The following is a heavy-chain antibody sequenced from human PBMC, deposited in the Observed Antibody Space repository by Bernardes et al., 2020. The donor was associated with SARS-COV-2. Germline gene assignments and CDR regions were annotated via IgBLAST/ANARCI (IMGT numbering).Heavy chain of an antibody. CDR3: AKDPVVVVESATWGWFDP. CDR2: ITGSGATT. J-gene: IGHJ5*02. D-gene: IGHD2-15*01. V-gene: IGHV3-23*01. CDR1: GFTFSTYA. Sequence: GGSLRLYCAASGFTFSTYAMSWVRQAPGKGLEWVSTITGSGATTYYADPVKGRFTISRDNSKNTLYLHMNSLRAEDTALYYCAKDPVVVVESATWGWFDPWGQGTLVTVSS.